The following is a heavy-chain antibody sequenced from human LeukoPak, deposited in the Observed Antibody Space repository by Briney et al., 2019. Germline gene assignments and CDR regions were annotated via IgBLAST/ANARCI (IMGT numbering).Heavy chain of an antibody. J-gene: IGHJ6*03. CDR2: ISSSSSYI. Sequence: GGSLRLSCAVSGFTFSSYTINWVRQAPGKGLEWVSSISSSSSYIYYADSVKGRFTISRDNAKNSLSLQMNSLRAEDTAVYYCARDRLLEDRDYHYYYYMDVWGIGTTVTVPS. V-gene: IGHV3-21*01. D-gene: IGHD1-1*01. CDR3: ARDRLLEDRDYHYYYYMDV. CDR1: GFTFSSYT.